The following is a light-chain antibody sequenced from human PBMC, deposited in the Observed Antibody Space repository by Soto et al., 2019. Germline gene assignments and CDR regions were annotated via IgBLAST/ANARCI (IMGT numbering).Light chain of an antibody. CDR2: GAS. J-gene: IGKJ1*01. V-gene: IGKV3-20*01. CDR3: QQYGSSPRT. Sequence: EIVLTQSPGTLSLSPGERATLSCRASQSVSGRYLAWYQQKPGQAPRLLIYGASSRPPGIPDRFSGSGSGTDFTLTISRLEPEDFAVYYCQQYGSSPRTLGQGTKVEIK. CDR1: QSVSGRY.